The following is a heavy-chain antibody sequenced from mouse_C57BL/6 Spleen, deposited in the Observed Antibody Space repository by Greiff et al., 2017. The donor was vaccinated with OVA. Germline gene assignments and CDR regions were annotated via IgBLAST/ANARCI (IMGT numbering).Heavy chain of an antibody. CDR2: FHPYNGDT. Sequence: QVQLQQSGAELVKPGASVKMSCKASGYTFTTYPIEWMKQTPGKSLEWIGTFHPYNGDTKYNEKFKGKATLTVEKSSSTVYLELSRLTSDDAAVYYCARGIYYDYDLYAMDYWGQGTSVTVSS. D-gene: IGHD2-4*01. J-gene: IGHJ4*01. V-gene: IGHV1-47*01. CDR3: ARGIYYDYDLYAMDY. CDR1: GYTFTTYP.